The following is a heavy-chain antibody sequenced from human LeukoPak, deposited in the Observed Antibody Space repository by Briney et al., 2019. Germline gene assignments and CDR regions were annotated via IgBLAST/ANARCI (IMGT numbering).Heavy chain of an antibody. CDR1: GGSISSYY. Sequence: SETLSLTCTVSGGSISSYYWSWIRQPPGKGLEWIGYIYYSGSTNYNPSLKSRVTISVATSKNQFSLKLSSVTAADTAVYYCARHLRSTVVDFDYWGQGTLVTVSS. V-gene: IGHV4-59*08. J-gene: IGHJ4*02. CDR2: IYYSGST. D-gene: IGHD4-23*01. CDR3: ARHLRSTVVDFDY.